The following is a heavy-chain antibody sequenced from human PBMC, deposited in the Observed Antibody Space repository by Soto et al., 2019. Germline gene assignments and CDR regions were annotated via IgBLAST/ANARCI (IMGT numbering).Heavy chain of an antibody. D-gene: IGHD3-22*01. CDR3: AIRRAYYEYGGMAV. CDR1: GGSVSSGSYY. CDR2: IYYSGST. Sequence: QVQLQESGPGLVKPSETLSLTCTVSGGSVSSGSYYWSWIRQPPGKGLAWIGYIYYSGSTNYNPSLKSRVTIAVAATKNQSALKLSSVTAADTAVYDCAIRRAYYEYGGMAVWGQGTTVTVSS. V-gene: IGHV4-61*01. J-gene: IGHJ6*02.